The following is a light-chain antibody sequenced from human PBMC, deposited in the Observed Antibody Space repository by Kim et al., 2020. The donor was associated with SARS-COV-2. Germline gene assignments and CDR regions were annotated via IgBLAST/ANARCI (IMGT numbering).Light chain of an antibody. CDR2: QDT. CDR1: KLGDKY. CDR3: QAWDSSTYV. Sequence: VSPEQTANITCSGDKLGDKYAGWYQLKPGQSPVQVIYQDTKRPSGIPERFSGSNSGNTATLTISGTQAMDEADYYCQAWDSSTYVFGTGTKVTVL. V-gene: IGLV3-1*01. J-gene: IGLJ1*01.